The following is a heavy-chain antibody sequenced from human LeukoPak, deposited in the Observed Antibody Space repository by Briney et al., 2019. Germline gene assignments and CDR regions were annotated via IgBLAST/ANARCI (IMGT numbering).Heavy chain of an antibody. CDR3: AKGGQQLVDY. D-gene: IGHD6-13*01. CDR2: IRYDGSNN. J-gene: IGHJ4*02. V-gene: IGHV3-30*02. Sequence: GSLRLSCAASGFTFSSYGMHWVRQAPGKGLEWVAFIRYDGSNNYYADSVKGRFTISRDNSENTLSLQMNSLRAEDTAVYYCAKGGQQLVDYWGQGTLVTVSS. CDR1: GFTFSSYG.